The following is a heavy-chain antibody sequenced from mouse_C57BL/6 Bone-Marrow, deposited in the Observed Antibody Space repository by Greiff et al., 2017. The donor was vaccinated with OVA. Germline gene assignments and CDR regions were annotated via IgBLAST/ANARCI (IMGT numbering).Heavy chain of an antibody. CDR3: ARGIYYYGSSRYYFDY. CDR1: GYTFTSYG. Sequence: VQVVESGAELARPGASVKLSCKASGYTFTSYGISWVKQRTGQGLEWIGEIYPRSGNTYYNEKFKGKATLTADKSSSTAYMELRSLTSEDSAVYFCARGIYYYGSSRYYFDYWGQGTTLTVSS. J-gene: IGHJ2*01. D-gene: IGHD1-1*01. V-gene: IGHV1-81*01. CDR2: IYPRSGNT.